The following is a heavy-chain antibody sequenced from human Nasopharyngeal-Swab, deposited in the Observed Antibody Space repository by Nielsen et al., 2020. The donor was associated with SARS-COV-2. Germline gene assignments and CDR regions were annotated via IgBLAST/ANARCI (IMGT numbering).Heavy chain of an antibody. V-gene: IGHV4-34*01. CDR3: ARGRSSGWFHYYFDY. Sequence: SETLSLTCAVYGGSFSAYYWSWIRQPPGKGLEWIGEIDHSGSTNYNPSLKSRVTISVDTSKNQFSLKLSSATAADTAVYYCARGRSSGWFHYYFDYWGQGTLVTV. D-gene: IGHD6-19*01. J-gene: IGHJ4*02. CDR2: IDHSGST. CDR1: GGSFSAYY.